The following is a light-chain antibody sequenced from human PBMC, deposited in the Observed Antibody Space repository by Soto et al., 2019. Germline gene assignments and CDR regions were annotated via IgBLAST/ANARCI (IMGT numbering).Light chain of an antibody. V-gene: IGKV3-20*01. Sequence: IVLTQSPATVSVSPGERATLSCRASQTVSSSLAWYQQKPGQAPRLLIYEVSNRATGIPDRFGGSGSGTDFTLTISRLEPEDFAVYYCQQYGSSPPWTFGQGTKVDIK. J-gene: IGKJ1*01. CDR2: EVS. CDR3: QQYGSSPPWT. CDR1: QTVSSS.